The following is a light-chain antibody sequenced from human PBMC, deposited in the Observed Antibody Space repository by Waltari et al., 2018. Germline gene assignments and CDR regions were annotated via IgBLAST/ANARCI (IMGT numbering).Light chain of an antibody. Sequence: DIQMTQSPSSVSASVGDRVTITCRASQGISRWLAWYQQKPGKSPKLLIFDASKLESGVPSRFSGSGFGTEFALTISGLQPDDFATYFCQQYNSFFRTFGQGTKVEIK. CDR1: QGISRW. V-gene: IGKV1-5*01. CDR2: DAS. J-gene: IGKJ1*01. CDR3: QQYNSFFRT.